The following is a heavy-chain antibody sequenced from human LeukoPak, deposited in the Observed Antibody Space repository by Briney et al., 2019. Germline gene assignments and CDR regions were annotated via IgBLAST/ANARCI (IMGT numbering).Heavy chain of an antibody. CDR3: ASRYSSSWYPVYYYYGMDV. J-gene: IGHJ6*02. V-gene: IGHV3-53*04. CDR1: GFTVSSNY. Sequence: GGSLRLSCAASGFTVSSNYMSWVRQAPGKGLEWVSVIYSGGSTYYADSVKGRFTISRHNSKSTLYLQMNSLRAEDTAVYYCASRYSSSWYPVYYYYGMDVWGQGTTVTVSS. CDR2: IYSGGST. D-gene: IGHD6-13*01.